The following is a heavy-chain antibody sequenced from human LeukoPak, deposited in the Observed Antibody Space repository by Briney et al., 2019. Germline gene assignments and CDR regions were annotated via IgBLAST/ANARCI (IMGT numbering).Heavy chain of an antibody. J-gene: IGHJ4*02. CDR2: ISGDGVST. CDR1: GLPIADFA. V-gene: IGHV3-43*02. CDR3: ARESGKFDY. Sequence: TVGSLRLSCVASGLPIADFAMHWVRQAPGKGLEWVSLISGDGVSTFYADSVKGRFSISRDNSKNSLSLEMNSLRTEDTAMYYCARESGKFDYWGQGTLVAVSS.